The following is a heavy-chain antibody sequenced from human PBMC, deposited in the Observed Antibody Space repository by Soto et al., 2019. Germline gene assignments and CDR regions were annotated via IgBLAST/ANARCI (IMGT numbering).Heavy chain of an antibody. CDR1: GYTFTGYY. Sequence: ASVKVSFKASGYTFTGYYMHWVRQAPGQGLEWMGWINPNSGGTNYAQKFQGRVTMTRDTSISTAYMELSRLRSDDTAVYYCASELRAIPDRHSLVSSLDPWGQGTLLT. J-gene: IGHJ5*02. CDR3: ASELRAIPDRHSLVSSLDP. CDR2: INPNSGGT. V-gene: IGHV1-2*02. D-gene: IGHD6-6*01.